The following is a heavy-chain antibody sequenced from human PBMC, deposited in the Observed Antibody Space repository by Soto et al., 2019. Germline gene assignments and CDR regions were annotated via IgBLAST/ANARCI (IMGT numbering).Heavy chain of an antibody. CDR3: ARLGALYCSGGSCSSSIAVAQYDY. J-gene: IGHJ4*02. Sequence: ASVKVSCKASGYTFTSYAMHWVRQAPGQRLEWTGWINAGNGNTKYSQKFQGRVTITRDTSASTAYMDLSSLRYEDKAVYDCARLGALYCSGGSCSSSIAVAQYDYWGQGTLVTVSS. V-gene: IGHV1-3*01. CDR2: INAGNGNT. D-gene: IGHD2-15*01. CDR1: GYTFTSYA.